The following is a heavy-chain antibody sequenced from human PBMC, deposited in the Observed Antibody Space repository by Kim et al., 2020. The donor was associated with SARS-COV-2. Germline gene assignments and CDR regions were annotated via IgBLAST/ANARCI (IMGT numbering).Heavy chain of an antibody. Sequence: GGSLRLSCAVSGFTFSTYAMTWVRQAPGKGLEWVSVIYSDGDTTYYTDSVKGRFTISRDNSKNSLYLQMNSLRAEDTGLYYCVSHPSWAGDMYDFWGQGTLVTVSS. CDR1: GFTFSTYA. CDR2: IYSDGDTT. CDR3: VSHPSWAGDMYDF. V-gene: IGHV3-23*03. J-gene: IGHJ4*02. D-gene: IGHD6-19*01.